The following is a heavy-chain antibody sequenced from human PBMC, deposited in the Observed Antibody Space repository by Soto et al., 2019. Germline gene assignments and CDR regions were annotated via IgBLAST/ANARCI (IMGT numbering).Heavy chain of an antibody. Sequence: QVQLVASGGGVVQPGRSLRLSCAASGFTFSAYVMHWVRQAPGKGLEWVAATSNDGNNNYYADSVKGRFSISRDNSENTLFLQMNSLRPEDTGTYFCARVANDDHDTSGYVDYWGQGTLVTVAS. CDR3: ARVANDDHDTSGYVDY. V-gene: IGHV3-30-3*01. CDR2: TSNDGNNN. J-gene: IGHJ4*02. D-gene: IGHD3-22*01. CDR1: GFTFSAYV.